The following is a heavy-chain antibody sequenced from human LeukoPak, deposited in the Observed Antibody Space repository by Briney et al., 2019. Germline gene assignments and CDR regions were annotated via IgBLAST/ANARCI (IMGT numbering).Heavy chain of an antibody. CDR1: GFTFSSYA. D-gene: IGHD3-22*01. V-gene: IGHV3-23*01. CDR3: AKVPIYDSSSY. J-gene: IGHJ4*02. CDR2: ISGSGGST. Sequence: GGSLRLSCAAFGFTFSSYAMSWVRQAPGKGLEWVSAISGSGGSTYYADSVKGRFTISRDNSKNTLYLQMNSLRAEDTAVYYCAKVPIYDSSSYWGQGTLVTVSS.